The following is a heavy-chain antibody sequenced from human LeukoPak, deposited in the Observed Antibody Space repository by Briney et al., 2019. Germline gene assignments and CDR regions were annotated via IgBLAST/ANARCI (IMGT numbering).Heavy chain of an antibody. D-gene: IGHD5-24*01. Sequence: SVKVSCKASGGTFSSYAISWVRQAPGQGLEWMGGIIPIFGTANYAQKFQGRVTITADESTSTAYMELSSLRSENTAVYYCARGDLEMATIGYNWFDPWGQGTLVTVSS. J-gene: IGHJ5*02. CDR3: ARGDLEMATIGYNWFDP. V-gene: IGHV1-69*13. CDR1: GGTFSSYA. CDR2: IIPIFGTA.